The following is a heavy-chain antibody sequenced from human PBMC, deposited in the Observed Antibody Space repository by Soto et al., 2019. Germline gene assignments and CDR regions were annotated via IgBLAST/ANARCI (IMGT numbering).Heavy chain of an antibody. D-gene: IGHD4-17*01. J-gene: IGHJ6*02. CDR1: GFSFSKYT. Sequence: PGESLKISCEGSGFSFSKYTVGWVRQIPGKGLEWMGIIHPGDSDTRYSPSFQGQVTISADKSISTAYLQWSSLKASDTAMYYCTLSYGDSYSSYTGMDVWGQGTTLTVSS. CDR2: IHPGDSDT. V-gene: IGHV5-51*01. CDR3: TLSYGDSYSSYTGMDV.